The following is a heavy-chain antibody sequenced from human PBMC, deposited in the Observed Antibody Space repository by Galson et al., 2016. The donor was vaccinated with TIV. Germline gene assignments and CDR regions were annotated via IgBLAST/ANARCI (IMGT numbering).Heavy chain of an antibody. CDR3: ARDFFGVAAPIGSTIGF. D-gene: IGHD2/OR15-2a*01. V-gene: IGHV3-33*01. Sequence: SLRLSCAASGFTFSSYGMHWVRQAPGKGLEWVALIWYDGSNKYYADSAKGRFTISRDNSKNTLYLQMDGLRAEDTAVYYCARDFFGVAAPIGSTIGFWGQGTRVTVSS. J-gene: IGHJ4*02. CDR1: GFTFSSYG. CDR2: IWYDGSNK.